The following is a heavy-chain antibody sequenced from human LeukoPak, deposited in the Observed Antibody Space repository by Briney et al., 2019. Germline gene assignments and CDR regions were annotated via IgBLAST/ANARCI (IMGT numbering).Heavy chain of an antibody. J-gene: IGHJ4*02. CDR2: IFHTGDV. V-gene: IGHV4-38-2*02. CDR3: ARVVASTSIDS. Sequence: SETLSLTCTVSGYSISSGYFWGWVRQPPGKGPEWIGSIFHTGDVYYNPSLRSRVTLSIDTSRNQVSLKVTSVTAADTALYYCARVVASTSIDSWGQGILVTVSS. D-gene: IGHD2-15*01. CDR1: GYSISSGYF.